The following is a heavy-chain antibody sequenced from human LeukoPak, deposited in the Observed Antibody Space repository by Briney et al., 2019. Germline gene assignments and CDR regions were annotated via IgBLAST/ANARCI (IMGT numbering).Heavy chain of an antibody. CDR1: GYTFTGYY. CDR2: INPNSGGT. V-gene: IGHV1-2*02. CDR3: ARGGQVQKTNYDILTGYYDAFDI. Sequence: ASVKVSCKASGYTFTGYYIHWVRQAPGQGREWMGWINPNSGGTNYAQKFQGRVTMTRDTSISTAYMELRSLRSDDTAVYYCARGGQVQKTNYDILTGYYDAFDIWGQGTMVTVSS. D-gene: IGHD3-9*01. J-gene: IGHJ3*02.